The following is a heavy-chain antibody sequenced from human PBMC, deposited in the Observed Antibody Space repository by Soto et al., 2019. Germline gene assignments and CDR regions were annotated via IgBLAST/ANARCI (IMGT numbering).Heavy chain of an antibody. D-gene: IGHD3-22*01. CDR3: ARGDYYESSGYGLHYFDY. CDR1: GYTFTGYY. Sequence: QVQLVQSGAEVKKPGASVKVSCKASGYTFTGYYMHWVRQSPGQGLEWMGWINPNSGGTNYAQKFQGRVTLTRETYISTAYMELSRLRSDDTAVYYFARGDYYESSGYGLHYFDYYGQGTLVTVSS. J-gene: IGHJ4*02. V-gene: IGHV1-2*02. CDR2: INPNSGGT.